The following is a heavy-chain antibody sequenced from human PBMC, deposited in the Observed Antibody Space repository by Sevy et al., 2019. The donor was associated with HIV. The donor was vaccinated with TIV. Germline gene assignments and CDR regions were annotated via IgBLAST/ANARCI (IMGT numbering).Heavy chain of an antibody. CDR3: ARLEFYGGNENYYYMDV. J-gene: IGHJ6*03. CDR1: GGSISSYY. Sequence: SETLSLTCTVSGGSISSYYWSWIRQPPGKGLEWIGYIYYSGSTNYNPSLKSRVTISVDTSKNQFSLKLSSVTAADTAVYYCARLEFYGGNENYYYMDVWGKGTTVPSP. CDR2: IYYSGST. V-gene: IGHV4-59*08. D-gene: IGHD4-17*01.